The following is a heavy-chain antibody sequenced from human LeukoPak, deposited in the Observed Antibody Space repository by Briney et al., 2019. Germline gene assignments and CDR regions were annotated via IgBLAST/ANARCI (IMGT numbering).Heavy chain of an antibody. D-gene: IGHD3-10*01. CDR1: GFTFSSYG. J-gene: IGHJ6*02. CDR3: ERHLHYYGSGNYYYYFYAMDV. V-gene: IGHV3-33*01. CDR2: IWYDGSNK. Sequence: GGSLRLSCAASGFTFSSYGMHWVRQAPGKGLEWVAVIWYDGSNKYYADSVKGRFTISRDNSKNTLYLQMNSLRADDTAVYYCERHLHYYGSGNYYYYFYAMDVWGQGTTVTVSS.